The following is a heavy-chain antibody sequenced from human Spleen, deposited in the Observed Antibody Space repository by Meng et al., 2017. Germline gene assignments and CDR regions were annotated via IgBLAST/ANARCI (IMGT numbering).Heavy chain of an antibody. D-gene: IGHD6-13*01. V-gene: IGHV3-21*01. Sequence: EVQLVESGGGLVKPGGSLRLSCAASGFTFSSYSMNWVRQAPGKGLEWVSSISSSGSHIYYADSVKGRFTISRDNAKNSLYLQMNSLRAEDTAVYYCAREAYSSSPPPWGQGTLVTVS. CDR2: ISSSGSHI. CDR1: GFTFSSYS. J-gene: IGHJ5*02. CDR3: AREAYSSSPPP.